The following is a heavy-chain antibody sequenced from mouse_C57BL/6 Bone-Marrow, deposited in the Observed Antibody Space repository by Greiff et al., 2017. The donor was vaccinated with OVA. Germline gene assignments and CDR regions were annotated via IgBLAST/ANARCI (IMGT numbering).Heavy chain of an antibody. CDR3: ARDYYDYGEGFAY. D-gene: IGHD2-4*01. V-gene: IGHV5-17*01. CDR2: ISSGSSTI. J-gene: IGHJ3*01. Sequence: EVQVVESGGGLVKPGGSLKLSCAASGFTFSDYGMHWVRQAPEKGLEWVAYISSGSSTIYYADTGKGRFTISRDNAKNTLFLQMTRLRSEDTAMYYCARDYYDYGEGFAYWGQGTLVTVSA. CDR1: GFTFSDYG.